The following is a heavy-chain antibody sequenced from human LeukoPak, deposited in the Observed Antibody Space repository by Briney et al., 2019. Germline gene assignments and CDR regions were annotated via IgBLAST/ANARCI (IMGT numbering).Heavy chain of an antibody. CDR3: AKDVGSAYYYFAMDV. V-gene: IGHV3-30*18. J-gene: IGHJ6*02. D-gene: IGHD2-15*01. CDR1: GFTFSNYG. CDR2: ISYDGSNK. Sequence: GGSLRLSCVASGFTFSNYGVHWVRQAPGKGRGWVAVISYDGSNKYYTDSVRGRFTISRDNSKNTLYLQMNSLRGEDTAVYYCAKDVGSAYYYFAMDVWGQGTTVTVSS.